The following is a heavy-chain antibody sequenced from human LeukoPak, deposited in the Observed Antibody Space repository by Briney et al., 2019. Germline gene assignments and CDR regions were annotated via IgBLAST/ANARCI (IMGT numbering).Heavy chain of an antibody. CDR3: ARRRCSSSSCFFDY. D-gene: IGHD2-2*01. V-gene: IGHV3-7*01. CDR2: IKQDGSEK. Sequence: GGSLRLSCAASEFTFSSYWMSWVRQAPGKGLEWVANIKQDGSEKYYVDSVKGRFTISRDNPKNSLYLQMNSLRAEDTAVYYCARRRCSSSSCFFDYWGQGTLVTVSS. CDR1: EFTFSSYW. J-gene: IGHJ4*02.